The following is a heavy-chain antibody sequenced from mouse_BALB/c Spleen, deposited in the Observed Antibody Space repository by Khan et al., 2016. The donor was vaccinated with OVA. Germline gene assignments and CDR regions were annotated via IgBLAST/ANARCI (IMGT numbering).Heavy chain of an antibody. D-gene: IGHD2-1*01. CDR3: ARHGNYVSFDY. Sequence: EVELVESGGGLVQPGGSLKLTCAASGFTFSSYIMSWVRQTPEKRLEWVAYISNGGGSTYYLDTVKGRFTISRDNDKNTMSLQMSSLKSEDTAMYDCARHGNYVSFDYWGQGTTLTVSS. V-gene: IGHV5-12-2*01. CDR1: GFTFSSYI. J-gene: IGHJ2*01. CDR2: ISNGGGST.